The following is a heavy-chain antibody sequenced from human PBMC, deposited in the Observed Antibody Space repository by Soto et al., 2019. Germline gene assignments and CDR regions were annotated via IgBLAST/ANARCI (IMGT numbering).Heavy chain of an antibody. CDR2: ITAYNVDT. CDR3: ARTIDLDY. V-gene: IGHV1-18*01. CDR1: GYTFTAYG. J-gene: IGHJ4*02. Sequence: VQLVQSGAEVKQPGASVKVSCKASGYTFTAYGINWVRQAPGQGLEWMGWITAYNVDTNYAQKLQGRVTMTTDTSTSTAYMELRDLTSDDTGVYYCARTIDLDYWGQGTLVTVSS.